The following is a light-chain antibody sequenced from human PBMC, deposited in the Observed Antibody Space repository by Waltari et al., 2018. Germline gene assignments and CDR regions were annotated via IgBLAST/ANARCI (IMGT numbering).Light chain of an antibody. CDR3: QERSNWPGGA. CDR2: DAS. CDR1: QSVRTY. V-gene: IGKV3-11*01. J-gene: IGKJ4*01. Sequence: EIVLTQSPATLSLSPGERATLSCRASQSVRTYLAWYQHRPGQAPRLLIYDASNRATGVPARFSGSGSGTDFTLTISGLQPEEFAVYYCQERSNWPGGAFGGGTKVEIK.